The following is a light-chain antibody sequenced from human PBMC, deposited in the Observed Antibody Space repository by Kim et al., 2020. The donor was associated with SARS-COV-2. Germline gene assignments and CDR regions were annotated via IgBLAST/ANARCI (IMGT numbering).Light chain of an antibody. CDR1: ESVGTY. Sequence: SVGDRVTIPCRASESVGTYLNCYQQKPGKAPNLLIYSASYLQSGVPSRFSGGGSGTEFTLTISSLQPEDYATYFCQQTYSSLTVTFGQGTRLEIK. CDR3: QQTYSSLTVT. J-gene: IGKJ5*01. CDR2: SAS. V-gene: IGKV1-39*01.